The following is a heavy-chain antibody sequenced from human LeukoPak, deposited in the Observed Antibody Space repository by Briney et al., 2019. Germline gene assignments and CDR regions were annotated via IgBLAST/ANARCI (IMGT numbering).Heavy chain of an antibody. V-gene: IGHV4-59*01. CDR1: GGSMTSYY. CDR2: IFYSGNT. Sequence: PSETLSLTCTVSGGSMTSYYWNWIRQPPGKGLEWIGYIFYSGNTNYIPSLGSRVTISEDTSRNQFSLKLNSLTAADTAVYFCARGLAGRDAFDIWGQGTMVTVSS. D-gene: IGHD3-16*01. CDR3: ARGLAGRDAFDI. J-gene: IGHJ3*02.